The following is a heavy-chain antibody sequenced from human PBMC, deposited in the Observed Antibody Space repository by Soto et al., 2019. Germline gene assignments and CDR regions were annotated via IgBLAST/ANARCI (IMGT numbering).Heavy chain of an antibody. V-gene: IGHV4-39*01. D-gene: IGHD1-26*01. J-gene: IGHJ6*02. CDR2: IYYSGST. Sequence: SETLSLTCTVSGGSISSSSYYWGWIRQHPGKGLEWIGSIYYSGSTYYNPSLKSRVTISVDTSKNQFSLKLSSVTAADTAVYYCARQSGGSYHYYYYGMDVWGQGTTVTVSS. CDR3: ARQSGGSYHYYYYGMDV. CDR1: GGSISSSSYY.